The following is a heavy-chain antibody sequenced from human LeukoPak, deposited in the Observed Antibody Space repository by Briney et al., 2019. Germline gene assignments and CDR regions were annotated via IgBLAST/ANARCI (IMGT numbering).Heavy chain of an antibody. V-gene: IGHV4-39*02. CDR2: IFYSGST. CDR3: ARGRGRLRIFDY. D-gene: IGHD4-17*01. J-gene: IGHJ4*02. CDR1: GGSISSYY. Sequence: SETLSLTCTVSGGSISSYYWGWLRQPPGKGLEWIGSIFYSGSTYYNPSLKNRVTISVETSRNQFSLKLTSVTAADTAVYYCARGRGRLRIFDYWGQGTLVTVSS.